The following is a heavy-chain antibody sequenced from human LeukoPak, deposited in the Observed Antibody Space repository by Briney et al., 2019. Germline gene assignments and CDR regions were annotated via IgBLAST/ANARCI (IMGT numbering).Heavy chain of an antibody. D-gene: IGHD3-3*01. CDR1: GYTFTSYV. CDR2: ISAYNGNT. J-gene: IGHJ5*02. Sequence: ASVKVSCKASGYTFTSYVISWVRQAPGQGLEWMGWISAYNGNTNYAQKLQGRDTMTTDTSTSTAYMELRSLRSDDTAVYYCARGAYDFWSGHNRNWFDPWGQGTLVTVSS. CDR3: ARGAYDFWSGHNRNWFDP. V-gene: IGHV1-18*01.